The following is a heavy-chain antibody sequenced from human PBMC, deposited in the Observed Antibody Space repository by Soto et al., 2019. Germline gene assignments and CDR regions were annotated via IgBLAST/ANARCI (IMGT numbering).Heavy chain of an antibody. D-gene: IGHD2-15*01. CDR2: IYHCGAT. V-gene: IGHV4-4*02. CDR3: ARAVGYCSGGSCHGLDY. J-gene: IGHJ4*02. CDR1: GGSISSRNW. Sequence: QVQLQESGPGLVRPSGTLALTCAVSGGSISSRNWWHWVRQPPGKGLEWIGEIYHCGATNYNPSLNSRVTISVDKSKNQVSLKLSSVTAAETAVYYCARAVGYCSGGSCHGLDYWGQGTLVTVSS.